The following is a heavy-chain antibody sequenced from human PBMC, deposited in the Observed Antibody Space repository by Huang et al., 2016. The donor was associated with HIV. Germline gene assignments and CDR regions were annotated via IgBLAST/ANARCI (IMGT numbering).Heavy chain of an antibody. CDR2: VNESGAT. V-gene: IGHV4-34*02. CDR1: GGSFTGNY. D-gene: IGHD3-3*01. Sequence: QMQLQQRGAGLLKPSETLSLTCGVSGGSFTGNYLTWIRQAPGKGLEGIGEVNESGATNYNPSRNGRVTISLDKSSRECSLNLRSVTAADTAVYYCARQWTILEWLLGLDVWGQGTTVIVSS. CDR3: ARQWTILEWLLGLDV. J-gene: IGHJ6*02.